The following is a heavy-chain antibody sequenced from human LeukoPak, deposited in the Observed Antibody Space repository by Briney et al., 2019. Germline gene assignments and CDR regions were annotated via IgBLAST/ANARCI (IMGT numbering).Heavy chain of an antibody. CDR3: ARVVTGGDYVDY. CDR2: IYYSGST. Sequence: PSETLSLTCAVSGGSISSGGYSWSWIRQPPGKGLEWIGYIYYSGSTYYNPSLKSRVTISVDTSKNQFSLKLSSVTAADTAVYYCARVVTGGDYVDYWGQGTLVTVSS. V-gene: IGHV4-30-2*05. J-gene: IGHJ4*02. D-gene: IGHD2-8*02. CDR1: GGSISSGGYS.